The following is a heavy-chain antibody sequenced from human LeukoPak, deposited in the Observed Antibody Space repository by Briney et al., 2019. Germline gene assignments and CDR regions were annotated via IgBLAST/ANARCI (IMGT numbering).Heavy chain of an antibody. J-gene: IGHJ5*02. Sequence: GGSLRLSCAASGFTFSSYSMNWVRQAPGKGLEWVSSISSSSSYIYYADSVKGRFTISRDNAKNSLYLQMNSLRAEDTAVYYCAKNVGYCSSTSCPYNWFDPWGQGTLVTVSS. V-gene: IGHV3-21*04. D-gene: IGHD2-2*01. CDR2: ISSSSSYI. CDR1: GFTFSSYS. CDR3: AKNVGYCSSTSCPYNWFDP.